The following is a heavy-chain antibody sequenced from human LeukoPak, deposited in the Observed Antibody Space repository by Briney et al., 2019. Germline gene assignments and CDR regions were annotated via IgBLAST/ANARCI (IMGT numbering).Heavy chain of an antibody. CDR3: AKDAITFGGVITAPYYFDY. D-gene: IGHD3-16*02. CDR1: GFTFSSYA. CDR2: ISGSGGST. V-gene: IGHV3-23*01. Sequence: GGSLRLSCAASGFTFSSYAMSWVRQAPGKGLEWVSAISGSGGSTYYADSVKGRFTISRDNSKNTLYLQMNSLRAEDTAVYYCAKDAITFGGVITAPYYFDYWGQGTLVTVSS. J-gene: IGHJ4*02.